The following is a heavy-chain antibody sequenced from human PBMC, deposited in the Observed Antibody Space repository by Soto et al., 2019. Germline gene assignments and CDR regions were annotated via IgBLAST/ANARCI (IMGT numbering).Heavy chain of an antibody. V-gene: IGHV5-51*01. J-gene: IGHJ6*03. Sequence: GESLKISCKGSGYSFTSYWIGWVRQMPGKGLEWMGIIYPGDSDTRYSPSFQGQVTISADKSISTAYLQWSSLKASDTAMYYCARRAYCSSTSCYDYYYYYMDVWGKGTTVTVSS. CDR1: GYSFTSYW. CDR2: IYPGDSDT. CDR3: ARRAYCSSTSCYDYYYYYMDV. D-gene: IGHD2-2*01.